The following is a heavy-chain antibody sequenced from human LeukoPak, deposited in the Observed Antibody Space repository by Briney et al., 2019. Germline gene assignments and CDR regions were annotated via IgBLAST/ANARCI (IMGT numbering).Heavy chain of an antibody. CDR2: MNPNSGNT. CDR3: ARGLARDRYFDWLLHSYYYGMDV. Sequence: GASVKVSCKASGYTFTSYDINWVRQATGQGLEWMGWMNPNSGNTGYAQKFQGRVTMTRNTSISTAYMELSSLRSEDTAVYYCARGLARDRYFDWLLHSYYYGMDVWGQGTTVTVSS. V-gene: IGHV1-8*01. CDR1: GYTFTSYD. D-gene: IGHD3-9*01. J-gene: IGHJ6*02.